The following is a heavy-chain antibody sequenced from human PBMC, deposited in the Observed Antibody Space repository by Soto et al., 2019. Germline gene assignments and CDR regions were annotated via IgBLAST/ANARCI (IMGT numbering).Heavy chain of an antibody. CDR1: GFTFSSYD. Sequence: EVQLAESGGGMVQPGGSLRLSCVASGFTFSSYDMHWVRQAPGKGLEYVSSISSNGGTTYYGNSVKGRCTISRDNSNNTLYLQMGSLRAEDMAVYYCVRRVSGNYDYWGQGTRVTVSS. V-gene: IGHV3-64*01. CDR2: ISSNGGTT. J-gene: IGHJ4*02. D-gene: IGHD1-7*01. CDR3: VRRVSGNYDY.